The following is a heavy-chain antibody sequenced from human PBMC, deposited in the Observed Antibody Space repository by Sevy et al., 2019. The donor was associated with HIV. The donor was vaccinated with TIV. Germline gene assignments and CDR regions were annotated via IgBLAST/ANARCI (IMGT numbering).Heavy chain of an antibody. D-gene: IGHD2-15*01. CDR1: GYSFTTYR. Sequence: ASVKVSCKASGYSFTTYRITWLRQAPGQGLEWMGWISPHNGDTNYVQNLQGRVTMITDTSSSTAYMELRSLRSDDTAVYYCARAYCSGGSSYSLAYWGQGTRVTVSS. CDR2: ISPHNGDT. V-gene: IGHV1-18*01. J-gene: IGHJ4*02. CDR3: ARAYCSGGSSYSLAY.